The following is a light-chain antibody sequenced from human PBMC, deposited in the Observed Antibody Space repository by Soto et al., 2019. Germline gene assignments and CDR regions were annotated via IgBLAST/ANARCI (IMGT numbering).Light chain of an antibody. Sequence: QSALTQPASVSGSPGQSITISCTGTSSDVGSYNLVSWYQQHPGKAPKLIIYEVSERPSGVSHRFSGSKSGNTASLTISGLQAEDEPDYYCCSYATPRLFGGGTKLTVL. CDR3: CSYATPRL. CDR1: SSDVGSYNL. J-gene: IGLJ2*01. CDR2: EVS. V-gene: IGLV2-23*02.